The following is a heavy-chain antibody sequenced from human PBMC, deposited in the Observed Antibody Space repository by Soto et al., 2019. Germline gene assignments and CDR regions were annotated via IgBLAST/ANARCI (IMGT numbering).Heavy chain of an antibody. CDR2: IYYSGST. V-gene: IGHV4-31*03. Sequence: PSETLSLTCTVSGASISSGGYYWSWIRQHPGKGLEWIGYIYYSGSTYYNPSPKSRVTISVDTSKNQFSLKLSSVTAADTAVYYCARSRGYRGWFDPWGQGTLVTVSS. CDR1: GASISSGGYY. J-gene: IGHJ5*02. D-gene: IGHD6-25*01. CDR3: ARSRGYRGWFDP.